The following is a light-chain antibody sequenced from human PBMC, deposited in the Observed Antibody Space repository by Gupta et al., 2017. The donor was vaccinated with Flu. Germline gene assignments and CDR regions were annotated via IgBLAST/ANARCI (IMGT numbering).Light chain of an antibody. CDR3: QQRSNCPMT. J-gene: IGKJ4*01. CDR1: QSVSSY. Sequence: TVLPQSPATLSSSPGERATLSCRASQSVSSYLAWYQQKPGQAPRLLIYDASNRATGIPARFSGSGSGTDFTLTISSLEPEDFAVYYCQQRSNCPMTFGGGTKVEIK. V-gene: IGKV3-11*01. CDR2: DAS.